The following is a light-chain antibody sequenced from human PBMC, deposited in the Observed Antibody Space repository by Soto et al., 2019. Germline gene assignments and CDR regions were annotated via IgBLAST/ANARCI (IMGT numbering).Light chain of an antibody. J-gene: IGLJ2*01. CDR3: SSYTSTTTLV. CDR2: DVS. V-gene: IGLV2-14*03. Sequence: QSALTQPASVSGSPGQSITISCTGTSSDVGGYNYVSWHQQHPGKAPKLMIYDVSYRPSGVSGRFSGSKSGNTASLTISGLQAEDEADYYCSSYTSTTTLVFGGGTKLTVL. CDR1: SSDVGGYNY.